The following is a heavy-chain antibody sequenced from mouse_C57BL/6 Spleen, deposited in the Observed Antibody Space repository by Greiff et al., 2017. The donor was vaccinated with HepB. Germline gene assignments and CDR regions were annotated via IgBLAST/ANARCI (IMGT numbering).Heavy chain of an antibody. CDR3: ARDGNPAMDY. J-gene: IGHJ4*01. Sequence: VQLQQSGPELVKPGASVKISCKASGYSFTGYYMNWVKQSPEKSLEWIGEINPSTGGTTYNQKFKAKATLTVDKSSSTAYMQHKSLTSEDSAVYYCARDGNPAMDYWGQGTSVTVSS. D-gene: IGHD1-1*01. CDR1: GYSFTGYY. CDR2: INPSTGGT. V-gene: IGHV1-42*01.